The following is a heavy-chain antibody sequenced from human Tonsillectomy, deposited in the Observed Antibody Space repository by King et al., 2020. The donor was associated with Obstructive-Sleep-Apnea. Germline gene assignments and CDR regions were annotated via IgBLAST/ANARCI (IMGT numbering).Heavy chain of an antibody. D-gene: IGHD3-3*01. CDR3: VRNGYYTFDF. J-gene: IGHJ4*02. Sequence: VQLVESGGGLVQPGGSLRLSCAASGFTFGENWMAWVRQAPGEGLEWVANIKQDGSSAYYADSVRGRFSISRDNVKSSLDLQMKSLSAEDTAVYYCVRNGYYTFDFWGQGTLVTVSS. V-gene: IGHV3-7*01. CDR1: GFTFGENW. CDR2: IKQDGSSA.